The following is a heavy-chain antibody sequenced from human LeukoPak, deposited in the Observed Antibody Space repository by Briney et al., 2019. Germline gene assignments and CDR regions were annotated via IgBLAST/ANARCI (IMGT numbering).Heavy chain of an antibody. D-gene: IGHD4-23*01. V-gene: IGHV3-21*01. CDR2: ISSSSSYI. CDR1: GFTFSTYA. Sequence: GGSLRLSCAASGFTFSTYAMSWVRQAPGKGLEWVSSISSSSSYIYYADSVKGRFTISRDNAKNSLYLQMNSLRAEDTAVYYCARVVRWFDPWGQGTLVTVSS. CDR3: ARVVRWFDP. J-gene: IGHJ5*02.